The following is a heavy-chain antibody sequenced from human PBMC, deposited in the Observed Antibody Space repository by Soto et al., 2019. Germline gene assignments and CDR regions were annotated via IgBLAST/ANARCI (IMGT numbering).Heavy chain of an antibody. Sequence: QVQLVQSGAEVKKPGSSVKVSCKASGYTFTSYGISWVRQAPGQGLEWMGWIIANNGNANYAQKLQGRVTMTTDTTTSRAYIELRCLRTDDTAVYDCSTRGALEGQGCFDPWGQGTLVTVSS. D-gene: IGHD1-1*01. J-gene: IGHJ5*02. V-gene: IGHV1-18*01. CDR1: GYTFTSYG. CDR3: STRGALEGQGCFDP. CDR2: IIANNGNA.